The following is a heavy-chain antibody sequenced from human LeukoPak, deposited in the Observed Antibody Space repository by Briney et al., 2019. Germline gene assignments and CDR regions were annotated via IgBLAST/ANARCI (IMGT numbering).Heavy chain of an antibody. J-gene: IGHJ6*03. Sequence: SETLSLTCTVSGGSISSYYWSWIRQPPGKGLEWIGYIYYSGSTNYNPSLKSRVTISVDTSKNQFSLKLSSVTAADTAVYYCARGRYYYDSSGYHYYYYMDVLGKGTTVTISS. CDR3: ARGRYYYDSSGYHYYYYMDV. CDR1: GGSISSYY. CDR2: IYYSGST. D-gene: IGHD3-22*01. V-gene: IGHV4-59*01.